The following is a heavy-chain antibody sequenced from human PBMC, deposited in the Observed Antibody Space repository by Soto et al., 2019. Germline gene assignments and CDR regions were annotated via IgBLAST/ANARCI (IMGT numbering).Heavy chain of an antibody. D-gene: IGHD3-9*01. V-gene: IGHV1-2*02. J-gene: IGHJ3*02. CDR2: INPNSGGT. CDR1: GDKFIGYY. Sequence: ASVKVSCRASGDKFIGYYMHWVRQGPGQEPEWMGWINPNSGGTNYAQKCQGRVTMTRDTSISTASMELSRPTYDDTAVYYCARDSDDDILTGYSRNDFDIWGKGPMGT. CDR3: ARDSDDDILTGYSRNDFDI.